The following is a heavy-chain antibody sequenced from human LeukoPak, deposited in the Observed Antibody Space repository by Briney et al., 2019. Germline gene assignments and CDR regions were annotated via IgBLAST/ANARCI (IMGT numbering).Heavy chain of an antibody. CDR3: AKDATPRNRLWDHFDS. CDR1: GFTFNIYG. J-gene: IGHJ4*02. V-gene: IGHV3-23*01. Sequence: PGGSLRLSCVASGFTFNIYGMGWVRQAPGKGLEWVSSVDGGDDIHYADSVKGRFTGSRDDAKNTVYLQMNSLRVEDTAIYFCAKDATPRNRLWDHFDSWGQGTLVTVSS. CDR2: VDGGDDI. D-gene: IGHD2-21*01.